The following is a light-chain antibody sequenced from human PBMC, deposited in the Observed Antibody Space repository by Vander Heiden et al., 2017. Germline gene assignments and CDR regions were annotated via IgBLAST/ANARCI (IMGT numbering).Light chain of an antibody. CDR3: QQYKNYPYT. V-gene: IGKV3-15*01. CDR1: QSVSSN. Sequence: EMVMTPSPATLSVSAGERVTITCRASQSVSSNLAWYQQKPGKAPRPLIYGASTRESGIPARFSGSGSGTEFTLTISSLQSEDFAVYYCQQYKNYPYTFGQGTKVXIK. CDR2: GAS. J-gene: IGKJ2*01.